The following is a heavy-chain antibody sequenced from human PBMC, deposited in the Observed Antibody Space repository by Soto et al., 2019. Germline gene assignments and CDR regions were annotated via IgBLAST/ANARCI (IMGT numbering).Heavy chain of an antibody. Sequence: GGSLRLSCAASGFTFSSYAMSWVRQAPGKGLEWVSAISGSGGSTYYADSVKGRFTISRDNSKNTLYLQMNSLRAEDTAVYYCAKSPENSHDTAMVPLGYWGQGTLVTVSS. CDR3: AKSPENSHDTAMVPLGY. CDR2: ISGSGGST. D-gene: IGHD5-18*01. CDR1: GFTFSSYA. J-gene: IGHJ4*02. V-gene: IGHV3-23*01.